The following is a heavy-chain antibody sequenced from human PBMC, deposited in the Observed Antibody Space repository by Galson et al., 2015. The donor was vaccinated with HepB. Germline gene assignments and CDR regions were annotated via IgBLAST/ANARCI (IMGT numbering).Heavy chain of an antibody. CDR2: FDPEDGET. D-gene: IGHD2-15*01. CDR3: ATDIVRSGYCSGGSCLLADY. J-gene: IGHJ4*02. Sequence: SVKVSCKVSGYTLTELSMHWVRQAPGKGLEWMGGFDPEDGETIYAQKFQGRATMTEDTSTDTAYMELSSLRSEDTAVYYCATDIVRSGYCSGGSCLLADYWGQGTLVTVSS. CDR1: GYTLTELS. V-gene: IGHV1-24*01.